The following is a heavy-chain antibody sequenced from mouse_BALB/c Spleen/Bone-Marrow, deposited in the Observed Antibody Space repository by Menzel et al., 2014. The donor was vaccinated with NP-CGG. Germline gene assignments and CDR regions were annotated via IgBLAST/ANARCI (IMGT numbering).Heavy chain of an antibody. CDR3: ARQDYGYDGGAMDY. D-gene: IGHD2-2*01. CDR1: GFTFSSYY. V-gene: IGHV5-6-2*01. J-gene: IGHJ4*01. Sequence: EVQVVESGGGLVKLGGSLKLSCAASGFTFSSYYMSWVRRNPEKRLELVAAINRNGGSIYYPDTVQGRFTISRDNAKNTLYLQMSSLKSEDTALYYCARQDYGYDGGAMDYWGQGTSVTVSS. CDR2: INRNGGSI.